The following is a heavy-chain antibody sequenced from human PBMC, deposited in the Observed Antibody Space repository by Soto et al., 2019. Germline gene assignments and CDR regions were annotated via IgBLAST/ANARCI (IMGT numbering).Heavy chain of an antibody. CDR2: IITIFGTV. J-gene: IGHJ4*02. CDR1: GGTFSSYA. D-gene: IGHD5-18*01. V-gene: IGHV1-69*01. CDR3: ARGWLQLWPLDY. Sequence: QVQLVQSGAEVKKPGSSVKVSCKASGGTFSSYAISWVRQAPGQGREWMGGIITIFGTVNYAQKFQGRVTITADESTSTAYMELSSLRSEDTAVYYCARGWLQLWPLDYWGQGTLVTVSS.